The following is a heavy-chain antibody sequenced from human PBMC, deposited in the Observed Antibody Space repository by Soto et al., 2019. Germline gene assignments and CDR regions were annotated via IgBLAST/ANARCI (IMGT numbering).Heavy chain of an antibody. CDR3: AGHVATVTTN. V-gene: IGHV4-39*01. CDR2: IYYSGST. D-gene: IGHD4-17*01. J-gene: IGHJ4*02. CDR1: GGSISSSSYY. Sequence: SETLSLTCTVSGGSISSSSYYWGWIRQPPGKGLEWIGSIYYSGSTYYNPSLKSRVTISVDTSKNQFSLKLSSVTAADTAVYYCAGHVATVTTNWGQGSPVTVSS.